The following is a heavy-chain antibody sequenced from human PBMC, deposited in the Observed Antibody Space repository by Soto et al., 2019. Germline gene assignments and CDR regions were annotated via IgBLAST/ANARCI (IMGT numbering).Heavy chain of an antibody. J-gene: IGHJ5*02. CDR3: ASDLAGVRGVIIKGWFDP. CDR2: ISAYNGNT. D-gene: IGHD3-10*01. V-gene: IGHV1-18*01. Sequence: GASVKVSCKASGYTFISYRITWVRQATGQGLEWMGWISAYNGNTNYAQKLQGRDTMSTDTSTSTPYMELRSLRSDDTAVYYCASDLAGVRGVIIKGWFDPWGQGTLVTVSS. CDR1: GYTFISYR.